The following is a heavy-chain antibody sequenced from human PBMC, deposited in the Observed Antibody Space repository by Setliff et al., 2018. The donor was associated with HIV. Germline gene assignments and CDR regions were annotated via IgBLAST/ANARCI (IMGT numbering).Heavy chain of an antibody. Sequence: PSETLSLTCTVSGGSISSGSYYWSWIRQPAGKGLEWIGHMYTSGSTNYNPSLKSRVTVSVDTSKNQFSLKLSSVTAADTAVYYCATYADRESNRFDPWGQGILVTVSS. CDR2: MYTSGST. CDR3: ATYADRESNRFDP. V-gene: IGHV4-61*09. D-gene: IGHD3-10*01. J-gene: IGHJ5*02. CDR1: GGSISSGSYY.